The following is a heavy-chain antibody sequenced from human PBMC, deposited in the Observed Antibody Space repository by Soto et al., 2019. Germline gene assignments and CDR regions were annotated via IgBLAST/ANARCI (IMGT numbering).Heavy chain of an antibody. Sequence: EVQLVESGGGLVQPGGSLRLSCAASGFTVTSNYMSWVRQAPGKGLEWVSVIYSGGSTYYADSVKSRFTISRDNSKNTLYLEMNSLRAEDTAVYYCARDWTTVTASWFDPWGQGTLVTVSS. J-gene: IGHJ5*02. V-gene: IGHV3-66*01. D-gene: IGHD4-17*01. CDR2: IYSGGST. CDR1: GFTVTSNY. CDR3: ARDWTTVTASWFDP.